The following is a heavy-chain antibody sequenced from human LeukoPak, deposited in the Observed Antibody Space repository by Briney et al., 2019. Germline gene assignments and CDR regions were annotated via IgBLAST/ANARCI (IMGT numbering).Heavy chain of an antibody. CDR1: EFSVGSNY. V-gene: IGHV3-66*04. D-gene: IGHD3-10*01. CDR2: IYSGGST. CDR3: ARRYGDYFDY. Sequence: GGSLRLSCAASEFSVGSNYMTWVRQAPGKGLEWVSLIYSGGSTYYADSVKGRFTISRDNSKNTLYLQMNSLRAEDTAVYYCARRYGDYFDYWGQGTLVTVSS. J-gene: IGHJ4*02.